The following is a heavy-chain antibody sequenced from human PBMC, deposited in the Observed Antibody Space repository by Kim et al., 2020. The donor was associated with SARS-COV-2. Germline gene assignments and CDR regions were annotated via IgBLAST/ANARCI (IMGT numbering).Heavy chain of an antibody. J-gene: IGHJ6*02. CDR3: ASGKRWLQFYYYYGMDV. D-gene: IGHD5-12*01. V-gene: IGHV3-21*04. CDR1: GFTFSSYS. CDR2: ISSSSSYI. Sequence: GGSLRLSCAASGFTFSSYSMNWVRQAPGKGLEWVSSISSSSSYIYYADSVKGRFTISRDNAKNSLYLQMNSLRAEDTAVYYCASGKRWLQFYYYYGMDVWGQGTTVTVSS.